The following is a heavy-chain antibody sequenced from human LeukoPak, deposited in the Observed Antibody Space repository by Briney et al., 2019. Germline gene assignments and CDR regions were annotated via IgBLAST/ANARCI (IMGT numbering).Heavy chain of an antibody. V-gene: IGHV1-2*02. J-gene: IGHJ6*02. CDR1: GYTFTSYY. CDR2: INPNSGGT. CDR3: AREIAAAGTEDYYYGMDV. Sequence: ASVKVSCKASGYTFTSYYMHWVRQAPGQGLEWMGWINPNSGGTNYAQKFQGRVTMTRDTSISTAYMELSRLRSDDTAVYYCAREIAAAGTEDYYYGMDVWGQGTTVTVSS. D-gene: IGHD6-13*01.